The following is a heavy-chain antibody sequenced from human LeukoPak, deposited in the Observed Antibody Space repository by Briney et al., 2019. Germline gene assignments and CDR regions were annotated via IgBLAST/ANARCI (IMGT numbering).Heavy chain of an antibody. CDR1: GDSISSDTYQ. J-gene: IGHJ2*01. V-gene: IGHV4-39*01. Sequence: PSETLSLTCTVSGDSISSDTYQWGWIRQPPGKGLEWIVSIYYSGSTHYNPSLKSRVTISVDSSNTQFFLMMSSVTAADTAVYYCARRDVYNLYWYFDLWGRGTLVTVSS. D-gene: IGHD5-24*01. CDR3: ARRDVYNLYWYFDL. CDR2: IYYSGST.